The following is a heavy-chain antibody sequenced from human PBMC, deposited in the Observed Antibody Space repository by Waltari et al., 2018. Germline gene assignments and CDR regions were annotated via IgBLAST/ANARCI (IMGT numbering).Heavy chain of an antibody. CDR3: ARDGGFMGWLREY. J-gene: IGHJ4*02. CDR1: GGSISSSSYY. D-gene: IGHD5-12*01. CDR2: IYYSGST. V-gene: IGHV4-39*07. Sequence: QLQLPESGPGLVKPSETLSLTCTVSGGSISSSSYYWGWIRQPPGKGLEWIGSIYYSGSTYYNPSLKSRVTISVDTSKNQFSLKLSSVTAADTAVYYCARDGGFMGWLREYWGQGTLVTVSS.